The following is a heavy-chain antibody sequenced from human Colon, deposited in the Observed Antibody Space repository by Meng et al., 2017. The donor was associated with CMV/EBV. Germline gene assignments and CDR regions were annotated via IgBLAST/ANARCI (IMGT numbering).Heavy chain of an antibody. Sequence: LSLTCAASGFTFGSHAMNWVRQAPGRGLEWVSGVSGSGSSTTYADSVKGRFTISRDSSKKTLYLQMDSLRAEDTAVYYCAKDLRIGPGDWFDPWGQGTLVTVSS. CDR3: AKDLRIGPGDWFDP. D-gene: IGHD2-15*01. J-gene: IGHJ5*02. CDR1: GFTFGSHA. CDR2: VSGSGSST. V-gene: IGHV3-23*01.